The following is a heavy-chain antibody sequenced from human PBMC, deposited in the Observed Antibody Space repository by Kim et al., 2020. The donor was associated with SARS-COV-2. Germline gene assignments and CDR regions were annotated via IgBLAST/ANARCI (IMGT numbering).Heavy chain of an antibody. D-gene: IGHD3-22*01. J-gene: IGHJ3*02. V-gene: IGHV4-59*01. CDR1: GGSISSYY. Sequence: SETLSLTCTVSGGSISSYYWSWIRQPPGKGLEWIGYIYYSGSTNYNPSLKSRVTISVDTSKNQFSLKLSSVTAAATAVYYCARIGCDSGARSAFDIWGQGTMVTVSS. CDR3: ARIGCDSGARSAFDI. CDR2: IYYSGST.